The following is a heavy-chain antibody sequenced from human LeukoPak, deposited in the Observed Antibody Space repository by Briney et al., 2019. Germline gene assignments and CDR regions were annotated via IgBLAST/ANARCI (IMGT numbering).Heavy chain of an antibody. CDR3: ARGGGYGDSQNRIGAFDI. CDR2: IYYSGST. CDR1: GGSISNYY. V-gene: IGHV4-59*01. D-gene: IGHD4-17*01. Sequence: RPSETLSLTCTVSGGSISNYYWSWIRQPPGKGLEWIGYIYYSGSTNYNPSLESRVTISVDPSKNQFSLKLSSVNAEDTAVYYCARGGGYGDSQNRIGAFDIWSQGTMVTVSS. J-gene: IGHJ3*02.